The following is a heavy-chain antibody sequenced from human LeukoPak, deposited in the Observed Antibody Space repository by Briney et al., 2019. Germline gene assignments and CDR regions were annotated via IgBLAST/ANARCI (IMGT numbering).Heavy chain of an antibody. J-gene: IGHJ4*02. CDR1: GGSISSSSYY. D-gene: IGHD3-9*01. Sequence: PSETLSLTCTVSGGSISSSSYYWGWIRQPPGKGLEWIGSIYYSGSTYYNPSLKSRVTMSIDTSKNQFSLKLSSVTAADTAVYYCARGGPTRALWDYDILTGYEYYFDYWGQGTLVTISS. V-gene: IGHV4-39*07. CDR3: ARGGPTRALWDYDILTGYEYYFDY. CDR2: IYYSGST.